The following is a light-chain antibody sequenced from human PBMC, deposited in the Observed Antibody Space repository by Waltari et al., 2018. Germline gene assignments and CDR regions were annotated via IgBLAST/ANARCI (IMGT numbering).Light chain of an antibody. Sequence: ETVMTQSPATLSVSPGERATLSCRDSQSVSSNLAWYQQKPGQAHRLLIYGASIMATGIPARFSGSGSVTEFTLTISSLQSEDFAVYYCQHYNIWPPLTFGGGTKVEIK. CDR1: QSVSSN. CDR3: QHYNIWPPLT. J-gene: IGKJ4*01. CDR2: GAS. V-gene: IGKV3-15*01.